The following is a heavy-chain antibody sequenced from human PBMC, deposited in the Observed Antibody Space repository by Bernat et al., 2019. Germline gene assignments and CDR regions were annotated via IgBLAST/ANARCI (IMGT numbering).Heavy chain of an antibody. CDR3: VRDGAARFYYLGMDV. Sequence: VQLLESGGGVVQPGRSLRLSCVASGFTFSDYSLHWVRQAPTKGLEWVAVVSYDGRNKYYVDSVQGRFIISRDNSENTLYLQMDSMTAEDTAVYYCVRDGAARFYYLGMDVWGRGTTVTVSS. D-gene: IGHD6-25*01. CDR2: VSYDGRNK. V-gene: IGHV3-30*04. CDR1: GFTFSDYS. J-gene: IGHJ6*02.